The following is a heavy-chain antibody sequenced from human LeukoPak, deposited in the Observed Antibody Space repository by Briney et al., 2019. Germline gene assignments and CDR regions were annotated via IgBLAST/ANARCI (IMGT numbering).Heavy chain of an antibody. J-gene: IGHJ6*02. D-gene: IGHD3-3*01. CDR3: ARNPGGGYDFWSGSINYYYGMDV. CDR2: IYYSGST. CDR1: GGSISSYY. Sequence: SETLSLTCTVSGGSISSYYWSWIRQPAGKGLEWIGYIYYSGSTYYNPSLKSRVTISVDTSKNQFSLKLSSVTAADTAVYYCARNPGGGYDFWSGSINYYYGMDVWGQGTTVTVSS. V-gene: IGHV4-59*06.